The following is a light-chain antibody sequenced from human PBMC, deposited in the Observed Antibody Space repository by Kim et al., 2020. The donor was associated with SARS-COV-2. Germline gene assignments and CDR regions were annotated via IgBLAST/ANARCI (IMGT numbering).Light chain of an antibody. V-gene: IGKV3-15*01. CDR2: GAS. Sequence: EIVMTQSPAILSVSPGERATLSCRASQSVSSHLAWYQQRPGQPPRLLIYGASTRATGIPARFSGSGSGTEFTLTISSLQSEDFAIYFWQQFSDWPPGDTFGQGTKVDI. J-gene: IGKJ2*01. CDR1: QSVSSH. CDR3: QQFSDWPPGDT.